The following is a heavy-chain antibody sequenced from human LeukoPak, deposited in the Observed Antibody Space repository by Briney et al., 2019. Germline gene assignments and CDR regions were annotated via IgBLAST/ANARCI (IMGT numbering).Heavy chain of an antibody. D-gene: IGHD3-10*01. CDR1: GGSISSSSYY. Sequence: PSETLSLTCTVSGGSISSSSYYWGWIRQPPGKGLEWIGSIYYSGSTNYNPSLKSRVTISVDTSKNQFSLKLSSVTAADTAVYYCARLGPWFGEQNYFDYWGQGTLVTVSS. CDR3: ARLGPWFGEQNYFDY. V-gene: IGHV4-39*07. J-gene: IGHJ4*02. CDR2: IYYSGST.